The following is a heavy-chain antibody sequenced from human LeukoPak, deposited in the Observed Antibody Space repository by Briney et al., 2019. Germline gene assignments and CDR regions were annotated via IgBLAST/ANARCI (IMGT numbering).Heavy chain of an antibody. CDR2: ISYDGSNK. Sequence: GGSLRLSCAASGFTFSSYAMHWVRQAPGKGLEWVAVISYDGSNKYYADSVKGRFTISRDNSKNTLYLQMNSLRAEDTAVYYCARGGGGDTRRAFDIWGQGTMVTVSS. D-gene: IGHD2-21*02. J-gene: IGHJ3*02. V-gene: IGHV3-30*04. CDR1: GFTFSSYA. CDR3: ARGGGGDTRRAFDI.